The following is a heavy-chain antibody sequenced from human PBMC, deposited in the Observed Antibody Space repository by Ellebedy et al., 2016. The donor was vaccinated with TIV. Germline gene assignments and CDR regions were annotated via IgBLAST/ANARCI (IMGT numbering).Heavy chain of an antibody. CDR3: AKDRTSGDGYWVFDS. Sequence: GESLKISCAASGFTFTSYAMSWVRQAPGKGLEWVSTISNSAMRTYYADSVKGRFTISRDNSKRTVDLQMRSVRAEDTAVYFCAKDRTSGDGYWVFDSWGQGTMVSVSS. CDR2: ISNSAMRT. J-gene: IGHJ4*02. CDR1: GFTFTSYA. D-gene: IGHD2-21*02. V-gene: IGHV3-23*01.